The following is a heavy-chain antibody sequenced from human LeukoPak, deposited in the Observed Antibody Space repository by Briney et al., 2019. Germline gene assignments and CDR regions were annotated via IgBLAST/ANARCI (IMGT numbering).Heavy chain of an antibody. CDR3: AKVGGYSYGPFDY. CDR2: ISGSGGST. J-gene: IGHJ4*02. D-gene: IGHD5-18*01. V-gene: IGHV3-23*01. CDR1: GFTVSSNS. Sequence: GGSLRLSCTVSGFTVSSNSMSWVRQAPGKGLEWVSAISGSGGSTYYADSVKGRFTISRDNSKNTLYLQMNSLRAEDTAVYYCAKVGGYSYGPFDYWGQGTLVTVSS.